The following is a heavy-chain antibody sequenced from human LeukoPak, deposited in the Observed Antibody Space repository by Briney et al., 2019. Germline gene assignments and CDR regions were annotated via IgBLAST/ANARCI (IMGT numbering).Heavy chain of an antibody. Sequence: SVKVSCKASGYTFTSYGISWVRQAPGQGLEWMGWISAYNGNTNYAQKLQGRVTMTTDTSTSTAYMELRSLRSDDTAVYYCARDSGLSGYGYGQPFDIWGQGTMVTVSS. V-gene: IGHV1-18*04. CDR3: ARDSGLSGYGYGQPFDI. J-gene: IGHJ3*02. CDR1: GYTFTSYG. CDR2: ISAYNGNT. D-gene: IGHD5-18*01.